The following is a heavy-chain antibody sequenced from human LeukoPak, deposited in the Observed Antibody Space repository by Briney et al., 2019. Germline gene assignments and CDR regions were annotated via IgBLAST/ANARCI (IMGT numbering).Heavy chain of an antibody. J-gene: IGHJ5*02. CDR3: AREHMVRGATYSTRFDP. Sequence: GASVKVSCKASGYTFTSYGISWVRQAPGQGLEWMGWISAYNGNTNYAQKLQGRVTMTTDTSTSTAYMELRSLRSDDTAVYYCAREHMVRGATYSTRFDPWGQGTLVTVSS. D-gene: IGHD3-10*01. CDR2: ISAYNGNT. CDR1: GYTFTSYG. V-gene: IGHV1-18*01.